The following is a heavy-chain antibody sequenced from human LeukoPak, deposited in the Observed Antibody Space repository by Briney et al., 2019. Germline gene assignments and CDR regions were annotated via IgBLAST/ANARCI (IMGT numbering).Heavy chain of an antibody. Sequence: SETLSLTCTVSGGSISSSSYYWGWIRQPPGKGLEWIGSIYYSGSAYYNPSLKSRVTISVDTSKNQFSLKLSSVTAADTAVYYCARYFWSGYYTTVFDYWGQGTLVTVSS. D-gene: IGHD3-3*01. CDR3: ARYFWSGYYTTVFDY. CDR1: GGSISSSSYY. V-gene: IGHV4-39*01. J-gene: IGHJ4*02. CDR2: IYYSGSA.